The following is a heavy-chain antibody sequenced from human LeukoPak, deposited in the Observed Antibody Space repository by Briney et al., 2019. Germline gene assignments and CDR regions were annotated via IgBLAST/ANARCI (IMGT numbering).Heavy chain of an antibody. V-gene: IGHV3-9*01. Sequence: GGSLRLSCAASGFTFDDYAMHWVRQAPGKVLEWVSGISWNSGSIGYAASVKGRFTISRDNAKNSLYLQMNSLRAEDTALYYCAKDIYVSGLDYWGQGTLVTVSS. J-gene: IGHJ4*02. D-gene: IGHD3-10*01. CDR3: AKDIYVSGLDY. CDR1: GFTFDDYA. CDR2: ISWNSGSI.